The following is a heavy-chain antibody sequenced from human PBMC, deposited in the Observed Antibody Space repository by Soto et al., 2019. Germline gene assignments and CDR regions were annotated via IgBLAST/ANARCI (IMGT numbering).Heavy chain of an antibody. CDR1: GFSFRSFG. J-gene: IGHJ6*02. CDR3: AKEGGYGDRIADDYYYYGMDV. D-gene: IGHD4-17*01. Sequence: QVQLVESGGGVVQPGGSLRLSCGVSGFSFRSFGMHWVRQAPGKGLEWVTVISHEGSYKHYADSVKGRFTISRDDSKNTLYLQMNSLRAEDTAVYYCAKEGGYGDRIADDYYYYGMDVWGQGTTVTVSS. V-gene: IGHV3-30*18. CDR2: ISHEGSYK.